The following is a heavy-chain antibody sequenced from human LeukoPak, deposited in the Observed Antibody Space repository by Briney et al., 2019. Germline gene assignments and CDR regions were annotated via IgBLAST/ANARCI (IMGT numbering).Heavy chain of an antibody. V-gene: IGHV4-59*08. J-gene: IGHJ4*02. CDR3: ARPAIFGVVTPYDY. Sequence: SETLSLTCTVSGGSISSYYWSWIRQPPGKGLEWIAEINHRGSTHYNPSLKSRVTISVDTSKNQYSLKLSPVTAADTAVYYCARPAIFGVVTPYDYWGQGILVTVSS. CDR2: INHRGST. CDR1: GGSISSYY. D-gene: IGHD3-3*01.